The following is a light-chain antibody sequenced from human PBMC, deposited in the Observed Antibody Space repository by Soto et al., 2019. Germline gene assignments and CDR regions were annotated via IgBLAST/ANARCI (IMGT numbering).Light chain of an antibody. Sequence: QSALTQPASVSGSPGQSITISCTGTSSDVGSYNLVSWYQQHPGKAPKLMIYEGSKRPSGVSNRFSGSKSGNTASLTISGLQAEDEADYYCCSYAGSSMVVFGGGIKLTVL. V-gene: IGLV2-23*01. J-gene: IGLJ2*01. CDR2: EGS. CDR1: SSDVGSYNL. CDR3: CSYAGSSMVV.